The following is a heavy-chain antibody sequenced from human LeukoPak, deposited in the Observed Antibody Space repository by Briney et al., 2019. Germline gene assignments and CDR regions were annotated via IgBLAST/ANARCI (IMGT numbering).Heavy chain of an antibody. CDR1: GFTFSSYA. D-gene: IGHD5-12*01. CDR3: ARVCGSCYYYGMDV. CDR2: ISSNGGST. Sequence: GGSLRPSCAASGFTFSSYALHWVRQTPGKGLEYVSAISSNGGSTYYANSVKGRFTISRDNSKNTLYLQMGSLRAEDMAVYYCARVCGSCYYYGMDVWGQGTTVTVSS. J-gene: IGHJ6*02. V-gene: IGHV3-64*01.